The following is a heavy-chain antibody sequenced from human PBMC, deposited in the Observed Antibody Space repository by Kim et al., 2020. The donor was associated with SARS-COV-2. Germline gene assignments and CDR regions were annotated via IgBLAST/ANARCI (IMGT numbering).Heavy chain of an antibody. CDR1: GFTFSSYS. D-gene: IGHD6-19*01. V-gene: IGHV3-21*01. J-gene: IGHJ4*02. Sequence: GGSLRLSCAASGFTFSSYSMNWVRQAPGKGLEWVSSISSSSSYIYYADSVKGRFTISRDNAKNSLYLQMNSLRAEDTAVYYCARVYSSGWYEGKWDYFDYWGQGTLVTVSS. CDR2: ISSSSSYI. CDR3: ARVYSSGWYEGKWDYFDY.